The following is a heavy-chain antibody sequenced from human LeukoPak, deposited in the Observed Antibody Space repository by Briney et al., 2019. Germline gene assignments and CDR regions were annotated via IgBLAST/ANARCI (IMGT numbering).Heavy chain of an antibody. CDR2: ISSSSSYI. Sequence: GGSLRLSCAASGFTFSSYSMSWVRQAPGKGLEWVSSISSSSSYIYYADSVKGRFNISRDNSKNTLYLQMNSLRAEDTAVYYCARPSRIGYSNGLVLQHWGQGTLVTVSS. J-gene: IGHJ1*01. D-gene: IGHD4-11*01. CDR1: GFTFSSYS. CDR3: ARPSRIGYSNGLVLQH. V-gene: IGHV3-21*01.